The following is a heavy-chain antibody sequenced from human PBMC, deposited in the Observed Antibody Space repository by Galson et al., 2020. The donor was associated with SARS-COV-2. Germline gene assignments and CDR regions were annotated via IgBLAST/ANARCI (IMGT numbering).Heavy chain of an antibody. Sequence: ASETLSLTCTVSVGSISSYYWSWIRQPPGKGLEWIRYIYYSGSTNSNPSLKSRVTISVDTSKNQFSLKLSSVTAADTAVYYCARALPAWNDYVWGSYCYTRPNLLDYWCQGTLVTFSS. CDR1: VGSISSYY. J-gene: IGHJ4*02. CDR2: IYYSGST. CDR3: ARALPAWNDYVWGSYCYTRPNLLDY. D-gene: IGHD3-16*02. V-gene: IGHV4-59*01.